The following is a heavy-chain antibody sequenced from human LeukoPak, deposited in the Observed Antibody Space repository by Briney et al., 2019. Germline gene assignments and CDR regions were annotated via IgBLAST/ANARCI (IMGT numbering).Heavy chain of an antibody. D-gene: IGHD2-2*01. CDR3: ARGPSYCSSTSCYPRRYYYGMDV. CDR1: GGSFSGYY. CDR2: INHSGST. V-gene: IGHV4-34*01. J-gene: IGHJ6*02. Sequence: PSETLSLTCAVYGGSFSGYYWSWIRQPPGKGLEWIGEINHSGSTNCNPSLKSRVTISVDTSKNQFSLKLSSVTAADTAVYYCARGPSYCSSTSCYPRRYYYGMDVWGQGTTVTVSS.